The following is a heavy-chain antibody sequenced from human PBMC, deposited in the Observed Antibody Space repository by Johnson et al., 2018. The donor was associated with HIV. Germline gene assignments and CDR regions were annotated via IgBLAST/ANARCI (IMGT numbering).Heavy chain of an antibody. J-gene: IGHJ3*02. Sequence: HVQLVESGGGVVKAGGSLRLSCAASGSTFSDDYMSWIRQAPGKGLEWVSYISRSGSTITYADSVKGQFSISRDNSKNTLYLQMNSLRAEDTAVYYCAIIWNHTFDIWGQGTMVTVSS. CDR2: ISRSGSTI. CDR3: AIIWNHTFDI. CDR1: GSTFSDDY. D-gene: IGHD1-14*01. V-gene: IGHV3-11*04.